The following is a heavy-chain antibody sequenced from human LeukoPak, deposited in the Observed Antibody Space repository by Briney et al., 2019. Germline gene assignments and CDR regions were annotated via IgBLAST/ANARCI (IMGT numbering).Heavy chain of an antibody. J-gene: IGHJ6*02. CDR1: GGSISSYY. CDR2: IYYSGST. V-gene: IGHV4-59*08. CDR3: ARSNSSSWYEVPYYYYGMDV. Sequence: SETLSLTCTVSGGSISSYYWSWIRQPPGKGLEWIGYIYYSGSTNYNSSLKSRVTISVGTSKNQFSLKLSSVTAADTAVYYCARSNSSSWYEVPYYYYGMDVWGQGTTVTVSS. D-gene: IGHD6-13*01.